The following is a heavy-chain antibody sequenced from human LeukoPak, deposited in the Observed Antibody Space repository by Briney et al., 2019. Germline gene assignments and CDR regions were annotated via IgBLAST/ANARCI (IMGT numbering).Heavy chain of an antibody. D-gene: IGHD6-19*01. V-gene: IGHV4-34*01. J-gene: IGHJ4*02. Sequence: PSETLSLTCAVYGGSFSGYYWSWIRQPPGKGLEWIGEINHSGSTNYNPSLKSRVTISVDTSKNQFSLKLSSVTAADTAVYYRARDGPLAVAYFDYWGQGTLVTVSS. CDR1: GGSFSGYY. CDR2: INHSGST. CDR3: ARDGPLAVAYFDY.